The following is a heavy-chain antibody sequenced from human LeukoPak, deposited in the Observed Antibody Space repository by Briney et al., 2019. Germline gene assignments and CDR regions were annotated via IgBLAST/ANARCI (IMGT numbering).Heavy chain of an antibody. CDR1: GGSFSGYY. CDR3: ARRVAAHTDYFDY. D-gene: IGHD6-6*01. J-gene: IGHJ4*02. Sequence: SETLSLTCAVYGGSFSGYYWSWIRQPPGKGLEWIGEIKHSGSTNYNPSLKSRVTISVDTSKSQFSLKLISVTAADTAVYYCARRVAAHTDYFDYWGQGTLVTVSS. V-gene: IGHV4-34*01. CDR2: IKHSGST.